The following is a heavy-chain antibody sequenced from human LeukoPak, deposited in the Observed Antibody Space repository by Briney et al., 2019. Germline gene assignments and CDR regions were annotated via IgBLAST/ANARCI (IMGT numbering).Heavy chain of an antibody. Sequence: SETLSLTCTVSGGSISSSSYYWGWIRQPPGKGLEWIGSIYYSGSTYYNPSLKSRVTISVDTSKSQFSLKLSSVTAADTAVYYCARQAAGITMIVVVTTGGAFDIWGQGTMVTVSS. V-gene: IGHV4-39*01. J-gene: IGHJ3*02. CDR1: GGSISSSSYY. CDR2: IYYSGST. CDR3: ARQAAGITMIVVVTTGGAFDI. D-gene: IGHD3-22*01.